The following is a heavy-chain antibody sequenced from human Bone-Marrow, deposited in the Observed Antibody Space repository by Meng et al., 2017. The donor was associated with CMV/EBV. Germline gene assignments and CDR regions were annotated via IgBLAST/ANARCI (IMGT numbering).Heavy chain of an antibody. Sequence: GGSLRLSCAASGVTFSSYWMSWVRQAPGKGLEWVANRKQDGSEKYYVDSVKGRFTISRDNAKNSLYLQMNSPRAEDTAVYYCARDEGEEQLPGGLDYYYYGMDVWGQGTTVTVSS. CDR3: ARDEGEEQLPGGLDYYYYGMDV. V-gene: IGHV3-7*01. CDR2: RKQDGSEK. J-gene: IGHJ6*02. D-gene: IGHD6-13*01. CDR1: GVTFSSYW.